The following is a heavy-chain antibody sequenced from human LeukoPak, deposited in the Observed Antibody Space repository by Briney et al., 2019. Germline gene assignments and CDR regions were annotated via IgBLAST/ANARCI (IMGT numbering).Heavy chain of an antibody. V-gene: IGHV3-53*01. J-gene: IGHJ6*03. Sequence: GGSLRLSCAASGFTVSSNYMSWVRQAPGKGLEWVSVIYSGGSTYYADSVKGRFTISRDNSKNTLYLQMNSLRAEDTAVYYCARAVSDILTGYYYYYYYYMDVWGKGTTVTISS. CDR3: ARAVSDILTGYYYYYYYYMDV. CDR2: IYSGGST. CDR1: GFTVSSNY. D-gene: IGHD3-9*01.